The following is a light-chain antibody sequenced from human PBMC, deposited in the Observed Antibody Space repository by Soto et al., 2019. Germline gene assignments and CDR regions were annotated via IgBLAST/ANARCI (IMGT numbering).Light chain of an antibody. V-gene: IGKV1-39*01. J-gene: IGKJ4*01. CDR1: QTSSTY. CDR2: TAS. CDR3: QQSSS. Sequence: DIQMTQSPASLSAFVGDRVTITCRTSQTSSTYLNWYQQKPGKAPNLLIHTASTLQSGVPSRFSGSRSGTDFTLTINNLQPEEFATYYCQQSSSFGGGTKVEIK.